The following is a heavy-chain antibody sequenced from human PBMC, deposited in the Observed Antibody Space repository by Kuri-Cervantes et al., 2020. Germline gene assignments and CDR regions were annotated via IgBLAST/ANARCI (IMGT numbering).Heavy chain of an antibody. V-gene: IGHV3-74*01. Sequence: GESLKISCAASGFTFSSYWMHWVRQAPGKGLVWVSRINSDGSSTSYADSVKGRFTISRDNAKNTLYLQMNSLRAEDTAVYYCARSTGGYCSSTSCYFRDVWGQGTTVTVSS. J-gene: IGHJ6*02. D-gene: IGHD2-2*01. CDR3: ARSTGGYCSSTSCYFRDV. CDR2: INSDGSST. CDR1: GFTFSSYW.